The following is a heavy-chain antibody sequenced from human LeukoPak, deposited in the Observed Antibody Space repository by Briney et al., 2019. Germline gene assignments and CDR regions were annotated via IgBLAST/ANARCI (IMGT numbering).Heavy chain of an antibody. V-gene: IGHV4-34*01. D-gene: IGHD2-2*02. CDR3: ARGCSSVTCYKAFDI. CDR2: INHSGST. CDR1: GGSFSGYY. Sequence: SETLSLTCAVYGGSFSGYYWSWIRQPPGKGLEWIGEINHSGSTNYNPSLKSRVTISVDTSKNQFSLKLTSVTAADTAVYYCARGCSSVTCYKAFDIWGQGTMVTVSS. J-gene: IGHJ3*02.